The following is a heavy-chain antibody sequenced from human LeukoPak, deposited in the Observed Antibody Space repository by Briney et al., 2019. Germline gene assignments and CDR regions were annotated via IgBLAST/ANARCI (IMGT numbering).Heavy chain of an antibody. CDR3: ARDSRAYGSGATIDY. D-gene: IGHD2-15*01. V-gene: IGHV3-33*01. CDR2: IWYDGNNK. Sequence: GGSLRLSCAVSGFTFSNYGMHWVCQAPGKGLEWMTTIWYDGNNKYYADSVKGRFAISRDNSKNTLYVQMSSLRVEDTAVYYCARDSRAYGSGATIDYWGQGTLVTVSS. J-gene: IGHJ4*02. CDR1: GFTFSNYG.